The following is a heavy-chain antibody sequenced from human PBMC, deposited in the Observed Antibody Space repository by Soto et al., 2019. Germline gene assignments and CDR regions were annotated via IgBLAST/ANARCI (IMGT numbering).Heavy chain of an antibody. J-gene: IGHJ4*02. CDR2: VFYGGT. V-gene: IGHV4-59*01. D-gene: IGHD3-16*01. CDR3: ASYRGALYFES. Sequence: LXLTCSVSRRSMSSNYWSWIRQSPDKGLEWLGYVFYGGTDYNPSLGGRVSMSVETSKSQFSLKLTSVTVADTAVYYCASYRGALYFESWGPGILVTVSS. CDR1: RRSMSSNY.